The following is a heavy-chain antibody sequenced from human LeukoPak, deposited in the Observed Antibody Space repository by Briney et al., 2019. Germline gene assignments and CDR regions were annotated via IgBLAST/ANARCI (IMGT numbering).Heavy chain of an antibody. D-gene: IGHD3-10*01. J-gene: IGHJ4*02. CDR1: GFTFSSYG. V-gene: IGHV3-30*03. CDR2: ISYDGSNK. Sequence: GRSLRLSCAASGFTFSSYGMHWVRQAPGKGLEWVAVISYDGSNKYYADSVKGRFTISRDNSKNTLYLQMNSLRAEDTAVYYCARDTQIWFGELTLNFDYWGQGTLVTVSS. CDR3: ARDTQIWFGELTLNFDY.